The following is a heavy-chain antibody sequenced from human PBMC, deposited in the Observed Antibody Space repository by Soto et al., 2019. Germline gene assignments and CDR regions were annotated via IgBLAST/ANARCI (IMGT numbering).Heavy chain of an antibody. CDR2: INQDGIKI. D-gene: IGHD2-21*01. CDR3: ARDFSPSGEFFLDAFAL. Sequence: EVQLVESGGGLVQPGGSLRLSCAASGFSFSRFWMTWVRQAPGKGLEWVANINQDGIKIHYGDSVEGRFTLSRDNAKNSLYLQLNSLSPEDTAMYYCARDFSPSGEFFLDAFALWSQWTVVTVSS. J-gene: IGHJ3*01. CDR1: GFSFSRFW. V-gene: IGHV3-7*05.